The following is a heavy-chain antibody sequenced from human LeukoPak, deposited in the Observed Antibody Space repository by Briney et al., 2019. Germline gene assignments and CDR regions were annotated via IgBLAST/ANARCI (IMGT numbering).Heavy chain of an antibody. V-gene: IGHV1-2*02. CDR3: ARVYSGYENFDY. J-gene: IGHJ4*02. CDR1: GYTFTGYY. D-gene: IGHD5-12*01. Sequence: GASVKVPCKAAGYTFTGYYLHWMRQAPGQGLEWMGWINPNSGGTQYAQRFQGRVTMTRDTSITTAYMELSSLTSDDTAVYYCARVYSGYENFDYWGQGTLVTVSS. CDR2: INPNSGGT.